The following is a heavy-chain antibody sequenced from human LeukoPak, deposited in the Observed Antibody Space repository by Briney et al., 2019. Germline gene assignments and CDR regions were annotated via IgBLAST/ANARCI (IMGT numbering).Heavy chain of an antibody. CDR2: ISANNGNT. V-gene: IGHV1-18*01. J-gene: IGHJ4*02. Sequence: VASVKVSCKASGYTFINYGLSWVRQAPGQGLEWMGWISANNGNTNYAQKLLGRVTMTTDTSTSTAYMELRSLRSDDTAVYYCARERSTRNYYDSSGYYPTFDYWGQGTLVTVSS. CDR1: GYTFINYG. D-gene: IGHD3-22*01. CDR3: ARERSTRNYYDSSGYYPTFDY.